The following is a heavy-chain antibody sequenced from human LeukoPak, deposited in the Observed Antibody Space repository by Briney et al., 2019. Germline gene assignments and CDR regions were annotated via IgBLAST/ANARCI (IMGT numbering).Heavy chain of an antibody. D-gene: IGHD6-13*01. V-gene: IGHV3-49*04. CDR2: IRGKAYGGTT. J-gene: IGHJ5*02. CDR3: TRDSSSWYSAWFDP. Sequence: QAGRSLRLSCTASGFTFGDYAMSWVRQAPGKGLEWVGFIRGKAYGGTTEYAASVKGRFTISRDDSKSIAYLQMNSLKTEDTAVYYCTRDSSSWYSAWFDPWGQGTLVTVSS. CDR1: GFTFGDYA.